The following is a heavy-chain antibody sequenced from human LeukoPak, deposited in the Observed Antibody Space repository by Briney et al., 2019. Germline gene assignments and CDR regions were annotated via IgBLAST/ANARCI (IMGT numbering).Heavy chain of an antibody. CDR2: IYSGGST. CDR1: GFTVSSNY. J-gene: IGHJ3*02. CDR3: ARDSRYYYDSSGYYRTDAFDI. V-gene: IGHV3-66*01. Sequence: GGSLRLSCAASGFTVSSNYMRWVRQAPGKGLEWVSVIYSGGSTYYADSVKGRFTISRDNSKNTLYLQMNSLRAEDTAVYYCARDSRYYYDSSGYYRTDAFDIWGQGTMVTVSS. D-gene: IGHD3-22*01.